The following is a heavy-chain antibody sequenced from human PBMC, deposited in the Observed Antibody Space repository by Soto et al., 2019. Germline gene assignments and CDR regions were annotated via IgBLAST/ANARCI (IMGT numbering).Heavy chain of an antibody. CDR1: GFTFRSYT. J-gene: IGHJ5*01. V-gene: IGHV3-23*01. D-gene: IGHD1-1*01. CDR3: AKARCSTTDCYVPDS. CDR2: ISASGGRP. Sequence: GGSLRLSCAASGFTFRSYTMSWVRPAPRKGLEWISSISASGGRPSYADSVQGRFIISRDNPMNTVYLQMSSLRAEDTARYFCAKARCSTTDCYVPDSWGQGTLVTVSS.